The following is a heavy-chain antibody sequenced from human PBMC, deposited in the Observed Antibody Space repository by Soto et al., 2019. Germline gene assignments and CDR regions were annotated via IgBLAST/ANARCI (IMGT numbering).Heavy chain of an antibody. Sequence: GGSLRLSCAASGFTFSSYAMSWVRQAPGKGLEWVSTFSGSGISTYYADSVKGRFTISRDNSKNTLYLQMNSLRAEDSALYYCAKTTGTTVRGAFDIWGQGTMVTVSS. V-gene: IGHV3-23*01. J-gene: IGHJ3*02. D-gene: IGHD4-17*01. CDR3: AKTTGTTVRGAFDI. CDR2: FSGSGIST. CDR1: GFTFSSYA.